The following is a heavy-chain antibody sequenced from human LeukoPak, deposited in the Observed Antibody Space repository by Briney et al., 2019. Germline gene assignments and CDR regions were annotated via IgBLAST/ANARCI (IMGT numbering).Heavy chain of an antibody. V-gene: IGHV3-15*01. CDR2: IQSKTDAT. CDR3: TRERDGGPEN. Sequence: GGSLRLSCAASGFAFSNYEMNWVRQAPGKGLEWVGRIQSKTDATVYAAPVKGRFTLSRDDSKSMLYLQMNSLKSEDTAVYYCTRERDGGPENWGQGTLVTVSS. CDR1: GFAFSNYE. D-gene: IGHD4-23*01. J-gene: IGHJ4*02.